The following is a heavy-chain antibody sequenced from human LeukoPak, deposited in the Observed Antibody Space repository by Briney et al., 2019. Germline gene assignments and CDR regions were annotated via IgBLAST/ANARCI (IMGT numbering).Heavy chain of an antibody. CDR1: GGSSSSGSYY. V-gene: IGHV4-61*02. D-gene: IGHD6-19*01. J-gene: IGHJ3*02. Sequence: NPSQTLSLTCTVSGGSSSSGSYYWSWIRQPAGKRLEWIGRIYTRGSTNYNPSRKTRVTISLDTSKNQFSLKLSSVTAADTAVYYCARGGSGWDAFDIWGQGTMVTVSS. CDR2: IYTRGST. CDR3: ARGGSGWDAFDI.